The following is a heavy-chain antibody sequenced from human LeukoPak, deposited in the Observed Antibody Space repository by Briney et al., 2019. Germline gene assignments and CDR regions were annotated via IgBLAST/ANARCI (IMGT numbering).Heavy chain of an antibody. CDR3: ARDKVGTGPTHLDY. J-gene: IGHJ4*02. CDR1: EFSVGSNY. V-gene: IGHV3-7*01. Sequence: QAGGSLRLSCAASEFSVGSNYMTWVRQAPGKGLEWVANIKEDGGEKYSVDSVKGRFTISRDNAMNSLYLEMNSLRAEDTALYYCARDKVGTGPTHLDYWGQGALVTVSS. CDR2: IKEDGGEK. D-gene: IGHD1-26*01.